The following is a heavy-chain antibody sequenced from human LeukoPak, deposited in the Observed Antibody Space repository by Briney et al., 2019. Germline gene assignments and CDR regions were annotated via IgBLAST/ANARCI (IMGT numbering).Heavy chain of an antibody. Sequence: SETLSLTCTVSGGSISSYYWSWIRQPAGKGLEWIGRIYTSGSINYNPSLKSRVTISVDTSKNQFSLNLTSVTAADTAVYYCASGYCSSNSCYLSDYWGQGTLVTVSS. CDR2: IYTSGSI. CDR3: ASGYCSSNSCYLSDY. V-gene: IGHV4-4*07. J-gene: IGHJ4*02. CDR1: GGSISSYY. D-gene: IGHD2-2*01.